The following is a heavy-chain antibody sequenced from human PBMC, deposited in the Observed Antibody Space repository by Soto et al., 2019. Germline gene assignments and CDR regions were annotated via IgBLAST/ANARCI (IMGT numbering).Heavy chain of an antibody. Sequence: PSETPSLTCTVSGGSISSYYWSWIRQPAGKGLEWIGRIYTSGSTNYNPSLKSRVTMSVDTSKNQFSLKLSSVTAADTAVYYCARVQYYDSSGYHDAFDIWGQGTMVTVSS. D-gene: IGHD3-22*01. J-gene: IGHJ3*02. CDR3: ARVQYYDSSGYHDAFDI. CDR2: IYTSGST. CDR1: GGSISSYY. V-gene: IGHV4-4*07.